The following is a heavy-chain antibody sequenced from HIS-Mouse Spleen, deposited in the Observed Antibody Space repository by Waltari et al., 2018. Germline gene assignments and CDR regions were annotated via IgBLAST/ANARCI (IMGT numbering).Heavy chain of an antibody. CDR1: GGSISSSSYY. J-gene: IGHJ2*01. V-gene: IGHV4-39*07. D-gene: IGHD6-13*01. CDR2: IYYSWRT. CDR3: AREIPYSSSWYDWYFDL. Sequence: QLQLQESGPGLVKPSETLSLTCTLPGGSISSSSYYWGWLRQPPGRGLEWIGMIYYSWRTCYNPSLKSRVTISVDPSKNQFSLKLSTVTAADTSVYYCAREIPYSSSWYDWYFDLWGRGTLVTVSS.